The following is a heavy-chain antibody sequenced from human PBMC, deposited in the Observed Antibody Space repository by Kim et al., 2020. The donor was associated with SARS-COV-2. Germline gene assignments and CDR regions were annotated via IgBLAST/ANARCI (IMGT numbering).Heavy chain of an antibody. J-gene: IGHJ4*02. V-gene: IGHV1-69*01. CDR3: ARDRIVGATTYYFDY. Sequence: TCQGRGTITADDSPRTAYMELSSLRSEDTAVYYCARDRIVGATTYYFDYWGQGTLVTVSS. D-gene: IGHD1-26*01.